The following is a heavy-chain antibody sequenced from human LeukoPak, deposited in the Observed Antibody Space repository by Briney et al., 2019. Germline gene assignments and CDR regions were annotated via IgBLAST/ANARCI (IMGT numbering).Heavy chain of an antibody. V-gene: IGHV1-2*02. J-gene: IGHJ6*02. CDR2: INPNSGGT. CDR3: AREENVLRYFDWEDGMDV. Sequence: ASVKVPCKASGYTFTGHYMHWVRQAPGQGLEWMGWINPNSGGTNYAQKFQGRVTMTRDTSISTAYMELSRLRSDDTAVYYCAREENVLRYFDWEDGMDVWGQGTTVTVSS. CDR1: GYTFTGHY. D-gene: IGHD3-9*01.